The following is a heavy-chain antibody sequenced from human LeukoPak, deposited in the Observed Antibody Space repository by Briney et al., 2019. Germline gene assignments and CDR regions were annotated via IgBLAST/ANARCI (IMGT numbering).Heavy chain of an antibody. CDR1: GYTFTDHY. CDR2: IHPGRGDT. J-gene: IGHJ3*02. Sequence: GASVKVSCQALGYTFTDHYFHWLRQAPGQGIEWMGWIHPGRGDTNYAQKFQGRVTMTRDTSISTAYMELSRLRSDDTAVYYCARKVPDDAFDIWGQGTMVTVSS. CDR3: ARKVPDDAFDI. D-gene: IGHD2-2*01. V-gene: IGHV1-2*02.